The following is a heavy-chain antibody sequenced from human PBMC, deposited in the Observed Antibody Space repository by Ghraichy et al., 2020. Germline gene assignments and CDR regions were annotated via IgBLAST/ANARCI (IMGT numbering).Heavy chain of an antibody. CDR1: GFTFSSYS. J-gene: IGHJ4*02. V-gene: IGHV3-21*01. CDR2: ISSSSSYI. D-gene: IGHD3-22*01. CDR3: ARRLYDSSGYYC. Sequence: GESLNISCAASGFTFSSYSMNWVRQAPGKGLEWVSSISSSSSYIYYADSVKGRFTISRDNAKNSLYLQMNSLRAEDTAVYYCARRLYDSSGYYCWGQGTLVNVSS.